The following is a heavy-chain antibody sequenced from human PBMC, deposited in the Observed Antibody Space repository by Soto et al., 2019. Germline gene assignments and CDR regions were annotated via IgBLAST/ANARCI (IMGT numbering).Heavy chain of an antibody. D-gene: IGHD5-12*01. J-gene: IGHJ4*02. V-gene: IGHV4-61*05. CDR1: GGSVRSSTYY. Sequence: PSETLSLTCTVSGGSVRSSTYYWGWIRQPPGKGLEWIAYIYYSGSTNNNPSLKSRVTISVDTSKNQLSLTMTSVTAADTAVYYCATGVATTEWDSRGQGTLVTVSS. CDR2: IYYSGST. CDR3: ATGVATTEWDS.